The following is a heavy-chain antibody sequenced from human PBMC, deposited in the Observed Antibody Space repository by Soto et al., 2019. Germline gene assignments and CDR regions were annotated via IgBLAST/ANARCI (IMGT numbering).Heavy chain of an antibody. CDR3: AKDQVPYYYESRGPFDY. V-gene: IGHV1-18*01. CDR2: ISVYNGYK. CDR1: GFIFTSYG. D-gene: IGHD3-22*01. J-gene: IGHJ4*02. Sequence: ASLKVSCKASGFIFTSYGFSWVRQAPGQGLEWMGWISVYNGYKNFAQKFQGRFTMTTDTSTSTAYMELRSLRSDDTAVYYCAKDQVPYYYESRGPFDYWGQGTLVTVSS.